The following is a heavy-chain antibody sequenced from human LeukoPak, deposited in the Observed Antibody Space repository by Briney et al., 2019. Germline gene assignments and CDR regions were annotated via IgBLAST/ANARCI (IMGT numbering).Heavy chain of an antibody. Sequence: ASVKLSCKASAYSFAAYYMHWVRQAPGQGLEWMGWINPNSGGTNYAQKFLGRLTVTGDTSISTAYMELSRLTSDDTAVYYCARSQYDVLTGSPDFWGQGTLVTVSS. D-gene: IGHD3-9*01. CDR2: INPNSGGT. CDR1: AYSFAAYY. CDR3: ARSQYDVLTGSPDF. J-gene: IGHJ4*02. V-gene: IGHV1-2*02.